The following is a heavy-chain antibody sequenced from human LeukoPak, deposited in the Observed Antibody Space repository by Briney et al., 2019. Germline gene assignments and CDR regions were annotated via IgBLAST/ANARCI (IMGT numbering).Heavy chain of an antibody. D-gene: IGHD3-9*01. V-gene: IGHV3-15*01. CDR2: IKSKADGGTT. Sequence: TGGSLRLSCAASGFTFSNAWMSWVRQAPGKGLEWVGRIKSKADGGTTDYAAPVKGRFTISRDDSKNMVYLQMNSLKTEDTAVYFCTTPPAYYFFFDFFHHWGQGTLVTVSS. J-gene: IGHJ1*01. CDR3: TTPPAYYFFFDFFHH. CDR1: GFTFSNAW.